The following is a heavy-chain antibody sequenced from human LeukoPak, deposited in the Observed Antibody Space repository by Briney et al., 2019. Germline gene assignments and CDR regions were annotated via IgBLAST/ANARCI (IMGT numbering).Heavy chain of an antibody. D-gene: IGHD3-10*01. CDR3: ARDRYGSGSYPLDY. CDR2: IYYSGST. J-gene: IGHJ4*02. Sequence: SETLSLTCTVSGGSISSSSYYWGWIRQPPGKGLEWIGSIYYSGSTYYNPSLKSRVTISVDTSKNQFSLKLSSVTAADTAVYYCARDRYGSGSYPLDYWGQGTQVTVSS. V-gene: IGHV4-39*07. CDR1: GGSISSSSYY.